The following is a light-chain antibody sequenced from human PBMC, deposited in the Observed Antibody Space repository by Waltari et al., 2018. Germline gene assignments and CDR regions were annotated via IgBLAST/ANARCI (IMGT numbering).Light chain of an antibody. V-gene: IGLV2-11*01. CDR2: DVS. CDR1: SSDVGGYNI. J-gene: IGLJ2*01. Sequence: QSALTQPRSVSGSPGQSVTISCTGPSSDVGGYNIFVWYQQQPGKAPKRMISDVSKRPSGVPDRFSGSKSGNTASLTISGLQAEDEADYYCCSYAGSYTFVVFGGGTKLTVL. CDR3: CSYAGSYTFVV.